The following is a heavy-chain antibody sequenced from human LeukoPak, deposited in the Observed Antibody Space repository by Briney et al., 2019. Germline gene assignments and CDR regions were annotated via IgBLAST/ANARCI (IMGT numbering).Heavy chain of an antibody. CDR1: GGSISSSSYY. Sequence: PSETLSLTCTVSGGSISSSSYYWGWIRQPPGKGLEWIGSIYYSGSTYYNPSLKSRVTISVDTSKNQFSLKLSSVTAADTAVYYCARGVAAAGSSPPDYWGQGTLVTVSS. D-gene: IGHD6-13*01. CDR3: ARGVAAAGSSPPDY. CDR2: IYYSGST. V-gene: IGHV4-39*07. J-gene: IGHJ4*02.